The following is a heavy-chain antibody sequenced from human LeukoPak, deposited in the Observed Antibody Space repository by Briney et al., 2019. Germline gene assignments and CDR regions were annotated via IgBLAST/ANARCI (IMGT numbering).Heavy chain of an antibody. CDR2: IYSDGNT. V-gene: IGHV3-66*01. J-gene: IGHJ4*02. D-gene: IGHD4-17*01. CDR1: GFIVSNNY. CDR3: ARDPTRDYGDYVY. Sequence: QSGGSLRLSCAASGFIVSNNYMSWVRQAPGKGLEWVSVIYSDGNTYYADSVKGRFTVFRDNSKNTLYLQMDSLRAEDTAVYYCARDPTRDYGDYVYWGQGTLVTVSS.